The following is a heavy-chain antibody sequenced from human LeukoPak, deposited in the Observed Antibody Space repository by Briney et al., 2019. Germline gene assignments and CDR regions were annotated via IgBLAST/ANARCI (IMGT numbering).Heavy chain of an antibody. CDR1: GGSISSGGYS. Sequence: PSQTLSLTCAVSGGSISSGGYSWSWIRQPPGKGLEWIGYIYHSGSTYYNPSLKSRVTISVDRSKNQFSLKLSSVTAADTAVYYCARSTNYGDYFDYWGQGTLVTVSP. V-gene: IGHV4-30-2*01. J-gene: IGHJ4*02. D-gene: IGHD4-17*01. CDR2: IYHSGST. CDR3: ARSTNYGDYFDY.